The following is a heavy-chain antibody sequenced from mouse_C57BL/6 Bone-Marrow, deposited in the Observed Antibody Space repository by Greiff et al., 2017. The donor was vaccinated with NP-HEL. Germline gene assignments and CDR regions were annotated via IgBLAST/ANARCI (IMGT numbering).Heavy chain of an antibody. CDR2: INPSNGGT. J-gene: IGHJ1*03. D-gene: IGHD1-1*01. CDR3: SSYYYGSSWYFDV. Sequence: QVQLQQPGTELVKPGASVKLSCKASGYTFTSYWMHWVKQRPGQGLEWIGNINPSNGGTNYNEKFKSKATLTVDKSSSTAYMELSSLTSEDSAVYYGSSYYYGSSWYFDVWGTGTTVTVSS. V-gene: IGHV1-53*01. CDR1: GYTFTSYW.